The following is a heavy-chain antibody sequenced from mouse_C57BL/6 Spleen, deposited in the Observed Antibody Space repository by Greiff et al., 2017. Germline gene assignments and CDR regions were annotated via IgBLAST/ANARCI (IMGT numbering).Heavy chain of an antibody. CDR2: IDPETGGT. CDR3: TRPGGSSY. D-gene: IGHD1-1*01. CDR1: GYTFTDYE. J-gene: IGHJ2*01. Sequence: QVQLQQSGAELVRPGASVTLSCTASGYTFTDYEMHWVKQTPVHGLEWIGAIDPETGGTAYNQKFKGKAILTADTSASTAYMELPSLTSADSAVXYCTRPGGSSYWGQGTTLTVSS. V-gene: IGHV1-15*01.